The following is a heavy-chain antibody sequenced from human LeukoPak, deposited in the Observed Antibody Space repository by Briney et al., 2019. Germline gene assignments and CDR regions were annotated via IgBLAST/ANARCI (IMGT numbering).Heavy chain of an antibody. CDR1: GFTFNRYW. V-gene: IGHV3-7*05. CDR3: AKGVMGYSYGPEPNYYYYYGMDV. D-gene: IGHD5-18*01. Sequence: PGGSLRLSCAASGFTFNRYWMSWVRRAPGKGLEWVAQIKSDGSEEYYADSVRGRFTISRDNAKSSLYLQMNSLRTEDTALYYCAKGVMGYSYGPEPNYYYYYGMDVWGQGTTVTVSS. J-gene: IGHJ6*02. CDR2: IKSDGSEE.